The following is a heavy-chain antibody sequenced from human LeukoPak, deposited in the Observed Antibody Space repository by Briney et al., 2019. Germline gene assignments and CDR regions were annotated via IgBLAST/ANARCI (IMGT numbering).Heavy chain of an antibody. D-gene: IGHD3-10*01. CDR3: AKGGGDMVRPYYYYYMDV. CDR1: GFTFSSYS. Sequence: KTGGSLRLSCAASGFTFSSYSMNWVRQAPGKGLEWVSSISSSSSYIYYADSVKGRFTISRDNAKNSLYLQMNSLRAEDTAVYYCAKGGGDMVRPYYYYYMDVWGKGTTVTISS. J-gene: IGHJ6*03. V-gene: IGHV3-21*01. CDR2: ISSSSSYI.